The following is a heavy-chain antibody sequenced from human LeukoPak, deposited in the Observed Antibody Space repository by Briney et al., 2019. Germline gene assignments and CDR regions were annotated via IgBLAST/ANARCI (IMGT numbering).Heavy chain of an antibody. D-gene: IGHD3-3*01. Sequence: GGSLRLSCAASGFTFSTYGMNWVRQAPGKGLEWVANIKQDGSEKYYVDSVKGRFTISRDNAKNSLYLQMNSLRAEDTAVYYCAREQDGYDFWSGYHKQNWFDPSGPGTLVTVSS. CDR2: IKQDGSEK. J-gene: IGHJ5*02. CDR3: AREQDGYDFWSGYHKQNWFDP. V-gene: IGHV3-7*01. CDR1: GFTFSTYG.